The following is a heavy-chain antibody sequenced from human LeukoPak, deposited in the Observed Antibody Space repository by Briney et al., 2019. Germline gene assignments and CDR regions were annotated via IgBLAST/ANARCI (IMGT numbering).Heavy chain of an antibody. Sequence: SETLSLTCTVSGGSISSYYWGWIRQPAGKGLEWIGRIYTGGSTNYNPSLKSRVTMSVDTSKNQFSLKLSSVTAADTAVYYCARDLRSSSWGFDYWGQGTLVTVSS. CDR2: IYTGGST. CDR1: GGSISSYY. J-gene: IGHJ4*02. V-gene: IGHV4-4*07. CDR3: ARDLRSSSWGFDY. D-gene: IGHD6-13*01.